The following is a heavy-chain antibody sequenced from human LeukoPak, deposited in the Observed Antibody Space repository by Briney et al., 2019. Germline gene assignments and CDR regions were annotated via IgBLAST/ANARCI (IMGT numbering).Heavy chain of an antibody. CDR2: IYYSGST. J-gene: IGHJ5*02. Sequence: TLSLTCTVSGASISSGDYYWSWIRQPPGKGLEWIGSIYYSGSTFHYNPSLKSRVAISIDTSKNQFSLSLSSVTAADTAVYCCASTNCSRSSCFGANWFDPWGQGTLVTVSS. CDR1: GASISSGDYY. CDR3: ASTNCSRSSCFGANWFDP. D-gene: IGHD2-2*01. V-gene: IGHV4-30-4*08.